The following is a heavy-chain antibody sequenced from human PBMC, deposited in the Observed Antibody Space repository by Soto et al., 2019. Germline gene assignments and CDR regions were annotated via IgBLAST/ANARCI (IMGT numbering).Heavy chain of an antibody. CDR2: IYPGDSDA. J-gene: IGHJ4*02. Sequence: PGESLKISCKSSGYSFTDYWIGWVRQMPGKGLEWMGIIYPGDSDARYSPSFEGQVTISVDTSINTAFLRWNSLTASDTAIYYCARQADYNILTGYFYYFDYWGQGSLVTVPQ. D-gene: IGHD3-9*01. CDR3: ARQADYNILTGYFYYFDY. V-gene: IGHV5-51*01. CDR1: GYSFTDYW.